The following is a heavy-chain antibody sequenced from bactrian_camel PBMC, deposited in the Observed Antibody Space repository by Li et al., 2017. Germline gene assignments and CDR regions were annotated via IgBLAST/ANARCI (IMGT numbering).Heavy chain of an antibody. CDR1: KSTYSSNC. V-gene: IGHV3S40*01. J-gene: IGHJ4*01. CDR2: IDTGDSST. Sequence: EVQLVESGGGSVQAGGSLRLSCSPDKSTYSSNCMAWFRQAPGKEREGVAAIDTGDSSTYYADSVKGRFTISQDNTGKMVYLQMNSLKPDDTAMYYCAAVRIYGNLCSRNYDFNYWGQGTQVTVS. D-gene: IGHD4*01. CDR3: AAVRIYGNLCSRNYDFNY.